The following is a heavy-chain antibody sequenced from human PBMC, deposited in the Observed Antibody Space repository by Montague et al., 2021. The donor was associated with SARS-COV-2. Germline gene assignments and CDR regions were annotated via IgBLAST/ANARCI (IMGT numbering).Heavy chain of an antibody. J-gene: IGHJ4*02. CDR1: GFSLSTSGVG. D-gene: IGHD7-27*01. V-gene: IGHV2-5*02. CDR3: AHRRPLWGYFDY. CDR2: IYWDDDN. Sequence: PALVKPTQTLTLTCTFSGFSLSTSGVGVGWIRQPPGKALEWLALIYWDDDNRYSPSLKSRLTIAKDTSKNQVVLTMTNMDPVDTATYYCAHRRPLWGYFDYWGQGTLVTVFS.